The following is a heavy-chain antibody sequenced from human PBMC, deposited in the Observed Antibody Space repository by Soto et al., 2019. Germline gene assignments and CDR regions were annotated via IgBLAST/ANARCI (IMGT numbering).Heavy chain of an antibody. CDR3: ARGEDAFFYYGLDV. V-gene: IGHV4-59*01. J-gene: IGHJ6*02. CDR1: GGSITSSY. CDR2: IYDTGISGYTPST. Sequence: QVQLQESGPRLVKPSATLSLTCTVSGGSITSSYWSWIRRPPGKGLEWIAYIYDTGISGYTPSTSYNPSLERRVTLSVDTSKSQFSLKLTSVPAADTAVYYCARGEDAFFYYGLDVWGQGITVTVSS.